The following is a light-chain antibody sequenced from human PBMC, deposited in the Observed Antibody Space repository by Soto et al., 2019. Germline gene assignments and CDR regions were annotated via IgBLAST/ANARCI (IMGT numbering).Light chain of an antibody. CDR2: AAS. CDR1: QGISNY. CDR3: QEYKNAPLT. V-gene: IGKV1-27*01. J-gene: IGKJ4*01. Sequence: DIPMTQSPSSLSASVGDRVTLTCRASQGISNYLAWYQQRPGKVPKLLIYAASTLQSGVPSRFSGSGSGADFTLTISSLQPEDVATYYCQEYKNAPLTFGGGPKVEIK.